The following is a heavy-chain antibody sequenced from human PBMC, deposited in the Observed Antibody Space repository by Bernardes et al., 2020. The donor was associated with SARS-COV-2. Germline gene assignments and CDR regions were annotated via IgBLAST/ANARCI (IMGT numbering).Heavy chain of an antibody. CDR3: AREKIIGGNYYFDL. CDR1: GFSFEDYG. D-gene: IGHD3-10*01. Sequence: GGSLRLSCVVSGFSFEDYGMHWVRQSPGQGLEWVSGINWNGERKVSAASVKGRFTISRDNNNNSLFLQMNGLGAEDTAIYYCAREKIIGGNYYFDLWGQGTLVTVSS. CDR2: INWNGERK. J-gene: IGHJ4*02. V-gene: IGHV3-20*04.